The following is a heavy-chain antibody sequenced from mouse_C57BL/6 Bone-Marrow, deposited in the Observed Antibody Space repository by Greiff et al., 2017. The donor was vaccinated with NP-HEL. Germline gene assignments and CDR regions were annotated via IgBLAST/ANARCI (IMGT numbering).Heavy chain of an antibody. CDR2: IYPGSGNT. J-gene: IGHJ1*03. Sequence: QVQLQQSGPELVKPGASVKISCKASGYSFTSYYIHWVKQRPGQGLEWIGWIYPGSGNTKYNEKFKGKATLTADTSSSTAYMQLSSLTSEDSAVYYCARIYDGYFYWYFDVWGTGTTVTVSS. CDR3: ARIYDGYFYWYFDV. D-gene: IGHD2-3*01. V-gene: IGHV1-66*01. CDR1: GYSFTSYY.